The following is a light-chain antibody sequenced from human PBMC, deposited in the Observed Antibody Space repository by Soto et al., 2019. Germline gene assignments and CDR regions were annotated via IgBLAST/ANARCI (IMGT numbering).Light chain of an antibody. Sequence: EIVLTQSPVTLSLSPGERATLSCRASQSVSSRYFAWYQQKPGQAPRLLIYAASSRATGIPDRFSGSGSGTDFPLTISRLEPEDFAVYYCQQYASSRTFGPGTKVE. V-gene: IGKV3-20*01. CDR3: QQYASSRT. J-gene: IGKJ1*01. CDR2: AAS. CDR1: QSVSSRY.